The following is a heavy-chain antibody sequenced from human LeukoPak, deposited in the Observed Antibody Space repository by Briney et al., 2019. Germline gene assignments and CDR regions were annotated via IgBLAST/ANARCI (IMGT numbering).Heavy chain of an antibody. CDR1: GGSISSYY. Sequence: SETLSLTCTVSGGSISSYYWNWIRQPPGKGLEWIGYIYYSGSTNYNPSLKSRVTISVDTSKNQFSLRLSSVTAADTAVYYCARVTGYVMEDYFDYWGQGTLVTVSS. D-gene: IGHD6-13*01. V-gene: IGHV4-59*01. J-gene: IGHJ4*02. CDR2: IYYSGST. CDR3: ARVTGYVMEDYFDY.